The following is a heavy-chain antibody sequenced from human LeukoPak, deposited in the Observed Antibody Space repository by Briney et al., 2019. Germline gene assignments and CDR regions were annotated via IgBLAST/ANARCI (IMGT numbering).Heavy chain of an antibody. CDR3: AKDWGGDWGSGWFDP. V-gene: IGHV3-30*18. CDR2: ISDDGSNE. J-gene: IGHJ5*02. CDR1: GVSFSSYG. D-gene: IGHD7-27*01. Sequence: GGSLRLSCEVSGVSFSSYGMHWVRQAPGKGLEWVALISDDGSNEYYGDSVKGRFTISRDNSKNTVDLHMNSLRAEDTAVYYCAKDWGGDWGSGWFDPWGQGTLVTVSS.